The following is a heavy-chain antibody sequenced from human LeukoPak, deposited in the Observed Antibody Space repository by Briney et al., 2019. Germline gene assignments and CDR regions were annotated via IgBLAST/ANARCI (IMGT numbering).Heavy chain of an antibody. J-gene: IGHJ4*02. Sequence: GGSLRLSCAASGFSFSNYGMNWVRQAPGKGLEWVADIRYDSSKRHYVDSVKGRFTISRDNSKNTLYLEMGSLRVEDTAVYYCATLLSASSTDYWGQGTMVTVSS. V-gene: IGHV3-30*02. CDR2: IRYDSSKR. D-gene: IGHD6-6*01. CDR3: ATLLSASSTDY. CDR1: GFSFSNYG.